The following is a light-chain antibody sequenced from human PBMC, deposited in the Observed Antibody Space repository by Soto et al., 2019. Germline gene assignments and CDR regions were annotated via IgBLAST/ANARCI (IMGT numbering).Light chain of an antibody. Sequence: QSVMTQPPSASGSPGQSVSVSCSGTNIGVGLYDRVAWYRQIPGTAPKLLIYEVSNRPVEVPDRFSGSKSANAASLTISRLQTDDEADYFCSLYTSTNTWVFGGGTKLTVL. CDR3: SLYTSTNTWV. V-gene: IGLV2-18*01. CDR2: EVS. J-gene: IGLJ3*02. CDR1: NIGVGLYDR.